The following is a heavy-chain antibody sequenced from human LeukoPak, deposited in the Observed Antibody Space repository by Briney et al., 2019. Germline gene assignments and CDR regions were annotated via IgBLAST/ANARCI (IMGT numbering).Heavy chain of an antibody. V-gene: IGHV3-73*01. J-gene: IGHJ5*02. CDR3: SRSYGSGPNWFDP. Sequence: GGSLKISCAASGFTFSGAAMHWVRQASGKGLEWVGRIRSKGNNYATAYAASVEGRFTISRDDSRSTAYLQMNNLQTEDTAVYYCSRSYGSGPNWFDPWGKGTLVTVSS. CDR1: GFTFSGAA. CDR2: IRSKGNNYAT. D-gene: IGHD3-10*01.